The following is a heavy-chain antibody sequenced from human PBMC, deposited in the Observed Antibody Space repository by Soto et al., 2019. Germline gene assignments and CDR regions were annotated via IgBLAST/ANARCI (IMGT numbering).Heavy chain of an antibody. D-gene: IGHD6-13*01. V-gene: IGHV4-39*01. Sequence: QLQLQESGPGLVKPSETLSLTCTVSGGSISSSSYYWGWIRQPPGKGLEWIGSIYYSGSTYYNPSLKSRVTISVDTSKNQFSLKLSSVTAADTAVYYCARQQLGKKGNWFDPWGQGTLVTVSS. CDR1: GGSISSSSYY. CDR2: IYYSGST. J-gene: IGHJ5*02. CDR3: ARQQLGKKGNWFDP.